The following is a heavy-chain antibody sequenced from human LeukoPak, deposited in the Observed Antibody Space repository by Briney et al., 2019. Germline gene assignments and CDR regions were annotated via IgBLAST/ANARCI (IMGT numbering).Heavy chain of an antibody. CDR3: ARGNYDILTGYKLFDY. J-gene: IGHJ4*02. D-gene: IGHD3-9*01. CDR1: GGSFSGYY. CDR2: INESGST. V-gene: IGHV4-34*01. Sequence: PSETLSLTCAVYGGSFSGYYWSWIRQPPEKGLEWLGEINESGSTNYNPSLKSRVTISVDTSKNQFSLKLSSVTAADTAVYYCARGNYDILTGYKLFDYWGQGTLVTV.